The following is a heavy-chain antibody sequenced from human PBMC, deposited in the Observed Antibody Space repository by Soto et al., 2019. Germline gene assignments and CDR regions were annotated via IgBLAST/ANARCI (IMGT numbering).Heavy chain of an antibody. CDR2: ISSSSSYI. D-gene: IGHD2-15*01. J-gene: IGHJ6*02. Sequence: PGGSLRLSCAASGFTFSSYSMNWVRQAPGKGLEWVSSISSSSSYIYYADSVKGRFTISRDDAKNSLYLQMNSLRAEDTAVYYCARDERNGGNPYGGYYYYCGMDVWGQGTTVTVSS. CDR1: GFTFSSYS. CDR3: ARDERNGGNPYGGYYYYCGMDV. V-gene: IGHV3-21*01.